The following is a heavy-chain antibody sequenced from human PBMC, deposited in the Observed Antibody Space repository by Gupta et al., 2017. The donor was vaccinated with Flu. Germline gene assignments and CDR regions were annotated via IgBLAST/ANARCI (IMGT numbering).Heavy chain of an antibody. CDR3: ARDRVYSSSWYAYYYGMDV. J-gene: IGHJ6*02. V-gene: IGHV3-11*01. D-gene: IGHD6-13*01. CDR2: SSSSGSTI. Sequence: KGLEWVSYSSSSGSTICYADSVKGRFTVSRDNAKNSLYLQIDSLRADDTAVYYCARDRVYSSSWYAYYYGMDVWGQGTTVTVSS.